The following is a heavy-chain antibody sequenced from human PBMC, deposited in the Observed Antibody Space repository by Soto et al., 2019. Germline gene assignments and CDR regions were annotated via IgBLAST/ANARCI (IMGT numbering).Heavy chain of an antibody. CDR1: GGSIITGGHY. J-gene: IGHJ2*01. CDR3: ARAGTAVPAYWYFDL. CDR2: IFYSGST. V-gene: IGHV4-31*03. Sequence: QVQLQESGPGLVKPSQTLSLTCSVSGGSIITGGHYWIWVRPHPGKGLEWIGYIFYSGSTYYNPSLKSRTSISVDTSKNQFSLRLRSVTAADTAVYYCARAGTAVPAYWYFDLWGRGSLVTVSS. D-gene: IGHD1-1*01.